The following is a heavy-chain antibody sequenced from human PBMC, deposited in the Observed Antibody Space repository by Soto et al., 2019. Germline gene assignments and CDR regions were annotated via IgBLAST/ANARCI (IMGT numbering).Heavy chain of an antibody. Sequence: EVQLVESGGGLVQPGGSLRLSCAASGFTVSSNYMSWVRQAPGKGLEWVSVIYSGGSTYYADSVKGRFTISRDKSKNTLYLQMISLRAEDTAVYYCARQDTAMGPCYYDYYMDVWGKGTTVTVSS. D-gene: IGHD5-18*01. CDR2: IYSGGST. CDR1: GFTVSSNY. V-gene: IGHV3-66*04. CDR3: ARQDTAMGPCYYDYYMDV. J-gene: IGHJ6*03.